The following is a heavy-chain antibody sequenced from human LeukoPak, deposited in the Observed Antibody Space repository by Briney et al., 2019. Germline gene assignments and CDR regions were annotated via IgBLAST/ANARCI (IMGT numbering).Heavy chain of an antibody. CDR2: ISSNGGST. V-gene: IGHV3-64*01. D-gene: IGHD5-24*01. CDR1: GFTLSSYA. CDR3: ARRGDGYNPPFDY. J-gene: IGHJ4*02. Sequence: GGALRPSRAAPGFTLSSYAMDLVRQAPGEGLGYVSAISSNGGSTYYANSVKGRFTISRDNSKNTLYLQMGSLRAEDMAVYYCARRGDGYNPPFDYWGQGTLVTVSS.